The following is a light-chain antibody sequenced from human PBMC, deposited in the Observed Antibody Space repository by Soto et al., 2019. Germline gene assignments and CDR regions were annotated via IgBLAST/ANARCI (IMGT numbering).Light chain of an antibody. J-gene: IGLJ1*01. Sequence: QSVLTQPASVSGSPGQSITISCTGTSSDIGGHDDVSWYQQHPGKVPKLLIYGVTDRPSGVSNRFSGSKSGNVASLTISGLQAEDEADYYCCSYTSDLTPYVFGTGTKVPVL. CDR3: CSYTSDLTPYV. CDR1: SSDIGGHDD. CDR2: GVT. V-gene: IGLV2-14*03.